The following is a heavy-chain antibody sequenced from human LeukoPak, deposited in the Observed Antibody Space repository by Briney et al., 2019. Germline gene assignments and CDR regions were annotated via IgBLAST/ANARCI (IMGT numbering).Heavy chain of an antibody. Sequence: TSETLSLTCTVSGGSISSYYWSWIRQPPGKGLEWIGYIYYSGSTNYNPSLKSRVTISVDTSKNQFSLKLSSVTAADTAVYYCARDHNNDYGDFGGLGYFDYWGQGTLVTVSS. D-gene: IGHD4-17*01. CDR3: ARDHNNDYGDFGGLGYFDY. CDR1: GGSISSYY. J-gene: IGHJ4*02. V-gene: IGHV4-59*01. CDR2: IYYSGST.